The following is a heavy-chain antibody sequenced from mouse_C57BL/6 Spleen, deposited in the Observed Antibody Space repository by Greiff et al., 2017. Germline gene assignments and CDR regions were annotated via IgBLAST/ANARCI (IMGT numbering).Heavy chain of an antibody. CDR3: ARELQTSYYFDY. CDR2: IYPGSGST. J-gene: IGHJ2*01. V-gene: IGHV1-55*01. D-gene: IGHD6-1*01. Sequence: QVQLQQSGAELVQPGASVKMSCKASGYTFTSYWLTWVKQRPGQGLEWIGDIYPGSGSTNYNEKFKSKATLTVDTSSSTAYMQLSSLTSEDSAVYYCARELQTSYYFDYRGQGTTLTVSS. CDR1: GYTFTSYW.